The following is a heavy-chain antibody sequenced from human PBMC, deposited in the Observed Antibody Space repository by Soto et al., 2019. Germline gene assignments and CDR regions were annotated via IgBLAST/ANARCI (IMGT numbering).Heavy chain of an antibody. V-gene: IGHV4-31*03. D-gene: IGHD2-21*01. J-gene: IGHJ4*02. CDR1: GGSTSSGDYY. Sequence: QVQLQESGPGLVKPSQTLSLTCIVSGGSTSSGDYYRSWIRQYPGKGLEWIGSIHYSGTIYYNPSLRSRATMAVDTSNFQFSLKLSSVTAADTAVYYCTRGLDCAKLGYWGQGTLVTVSS. CDR3: TRGLDCAKLGY. CDR2: IHYSGTI.